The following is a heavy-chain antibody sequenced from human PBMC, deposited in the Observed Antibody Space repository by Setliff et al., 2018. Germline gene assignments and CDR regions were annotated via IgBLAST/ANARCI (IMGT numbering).Heavy chain of an antibody. CDR1: GGSIGHYY. V-gene: IGHV4-59*04. Sequence: KPSETLSLTCIVSGGSIGHYYWNWIRQPPGKGLDWIGTVDHSGNTFYNPSLKSRVTISVDTSKNQFSLSLTSVTAADTAMYFCARTARVPDCSGQGILVTVSS. J-gene: IGHJ4*02. CDR3: ARTARVPDC. CDR2: VDHSGNT. D-gene: IGHD1-1*01.